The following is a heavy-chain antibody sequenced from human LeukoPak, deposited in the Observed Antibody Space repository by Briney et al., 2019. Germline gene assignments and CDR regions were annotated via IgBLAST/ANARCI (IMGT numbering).Heavy chain of an antibody. D-gene: IGHD6-13*01. CDR1: GFTFSSYA. J-gene: IGHJ6*03. CDR2: ISFDGNNK. CDR3: ARDGEIAAAGYHYYYYMDV. Sequence: PGGSLRLSCAASGFTFSSYALHWVRQAPGKGLEWVAVISFDGNNKYYADSVKGRFTISRDNSKNTLYLQMNSLRAEDTAVYYCARDGEIAAAGYHYYYYMDVWGKGTTVTVSS. V-gene: IGHV3-30-3*01.